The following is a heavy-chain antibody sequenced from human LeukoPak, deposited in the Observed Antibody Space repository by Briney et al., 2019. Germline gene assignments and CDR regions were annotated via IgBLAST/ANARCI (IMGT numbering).Heavy chain of an antibody. CDR1: GYTFTGHY. V-gene: IGHV1-2*06. CDR2: TNPNSGGT. Sequence: ASVKVSCKASGYTFTGHYMHWVRQAPGQGLEWMGRTNPNSGGTNYAQKFQGRVTMTRDTAISTAYMELSRLRSDDTAVYYCARGPVVVAGYFDYWGQGTLVTVSS. CDR3: ARGPVVVAGYFDY. D-gene: IGHD2-15*01. J-gene: IGHJ4*02.